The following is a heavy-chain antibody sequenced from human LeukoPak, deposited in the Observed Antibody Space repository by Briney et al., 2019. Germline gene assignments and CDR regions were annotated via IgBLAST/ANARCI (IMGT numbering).Heavy chain of an antibody. CDR3: ARGYYYHR. J-gene: IGHJ4*02. V-gene: IGHV4-61*02. Sequence: SETLSLTCTVSGGSVSSDNSYWNWIRQPAGKGLEWIGRIYADGSSTYNPSLKSRVTISVDSSKNQFSLRLSSMTAADTAMYYCARGYYYHRWGQGTLVTVSS. D-gene: IGHD3-22*01. CDR2: IYADGSS. CDR1: GGSVSSDNSY.